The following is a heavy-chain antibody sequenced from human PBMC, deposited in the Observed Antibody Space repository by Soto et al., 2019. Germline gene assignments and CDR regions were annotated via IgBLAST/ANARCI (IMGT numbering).Heavy chain of an antibody. Sequence: ASVKVCCKASGCTFTSYVISWVRQAPGQGLEWMGWISAYNGNTNYAQKLQGRVTMTTDTSTSTAYMELRSLRSDDTAVYYCARDRAGYSRPNWFDPWGQGTLVTVSS. CDR1: GCTFTSYV. CDR2: ISAYNGNT. CDR3: ARDRAGYSRPNWFDP. V-gene: IGHV1-18*01. D-gene: IGHD6-13*01. J-gene: IGHJ5*02.